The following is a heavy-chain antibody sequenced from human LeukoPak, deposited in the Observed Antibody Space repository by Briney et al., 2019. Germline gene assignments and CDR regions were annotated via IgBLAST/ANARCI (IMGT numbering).Heavy chain of an antibody. V-gene: IGHV3-7*01. D-gene: IGHD4-17*01. CDR1: GFTFSKYW. Sequence: GGSLRLSCAASGFTFSKYWMSWVRQAPGKGLEWVANINQDGSETYYVDSVEGRFTISRGNAKNSLFLQMNSLRAEDTAVYYCARGSGDYGDYGDAFDIWGQGTMVTVSS. CDR2: INQDGSET. CDR3: ARGSGDYGDYGDAFDI. J-gene: IGHJ3*02.